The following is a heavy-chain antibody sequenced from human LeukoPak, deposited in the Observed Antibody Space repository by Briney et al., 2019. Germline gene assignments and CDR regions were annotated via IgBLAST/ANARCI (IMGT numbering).Heavy chain of an antibody. CDR2: INHSGGT. J-gene: IGHJ3*02. CDR3: ASAMIGVPDDAFDI. Sequence: SETLSLTCAVYGGSFSGYYWSWIRQPPGKGLEWIGEINHSGGTNYNPSLKSRVTISVDTSKTQFSLKLSSVTAADTAVYYCASAMIGVPDDAFDIWGQGTMVTVSS. CDR1: GGSFSGYY. D-gene: IGHD3-22*01. V-gene: IGHV4-34*01.